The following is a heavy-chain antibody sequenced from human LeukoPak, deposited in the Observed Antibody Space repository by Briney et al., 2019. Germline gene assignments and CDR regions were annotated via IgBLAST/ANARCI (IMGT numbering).Heavy chain of an antibody. CDR1: GFTFDDYA. J-gene: IGHJ5*02. D-gene: IGHD6-13*01. CDR2: ISWNSGSI. CDR3: AKDGGSSSSAGPDMYNWFDP. V-gene: IGHV3-9*01. Sequence: PGRSLRLSCAASGFTFDDYAMHSVRQAPGKGLEWVSGISWNSGSIGYADSVKGRFTISRDNAKNSLYLQMNSLRAEDTALYYCAKDGGSSSSAGPDMYNWFDPWGQGTLVTVSS.